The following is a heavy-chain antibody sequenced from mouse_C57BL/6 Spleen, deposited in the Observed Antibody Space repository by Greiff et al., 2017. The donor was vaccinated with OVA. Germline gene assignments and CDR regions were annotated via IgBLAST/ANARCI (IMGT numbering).Heavy chain of an antibody. Sequence: EVKVVESEGGLVQPGSSMKLSCTASGFTFSDYYMAWVRQVPEKGLEWVANINYDGSSTYYLDSLKSRFIISRDNAKNILYLQMSSLKSEDTATYYCAREGDYYGSSGYFDYWGQGTTLTVSS. CDR1: GFTFSDYY. V-gene: IGHV5-16*01. D-gene: IGHD1-1*01. CDR3: AREGDYYGSSGYFDY. J-gene: IGHJ2*01. CDR2: INYDGSST.